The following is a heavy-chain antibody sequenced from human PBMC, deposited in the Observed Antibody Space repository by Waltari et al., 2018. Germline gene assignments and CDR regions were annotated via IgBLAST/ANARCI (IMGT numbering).Heavy chain of an antibody. Sequence: EVQLVETGGGLIQPGGSLRLSCAVSGFSVSSNHVPWVRQVPGKGLEGVSVIYNDGRTYVADSVKGRFTISRDSSKNTVLLQMNMLRVDDTAVYYCAAYGGYSYWGQGTLVTVSS. CDR1: GFSVSSNH. CDR2: IYNDGRT. D-gene: IGHD3-22*01. J-gene: IGHJ4*02. V-gene: IGHV3-53*02. CDR3: AAYGGYSY.